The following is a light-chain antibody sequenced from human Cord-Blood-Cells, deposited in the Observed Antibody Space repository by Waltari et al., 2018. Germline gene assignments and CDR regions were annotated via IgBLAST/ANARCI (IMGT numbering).Light chain of an antibody. CDR3: SSYTSSSTLEV. Sequence: SALTQPASVSGSPGQSITISCTGTSSDVCGYHYVSWYQQHQGKAPKLMIYDVSNRASGVSNRFSGSKSGNTASLTISGLQAEDEADYYCSSYTSSSTLEVFGGGTKLTVL. CDR2: DVS. J-gene: IGLJ2*01. CDR1: SSDVCGYHY. V-gene: IGLV2-14*01.